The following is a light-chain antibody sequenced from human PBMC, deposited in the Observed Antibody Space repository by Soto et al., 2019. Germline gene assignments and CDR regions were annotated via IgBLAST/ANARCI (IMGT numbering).Light chain of an antibody. CDR1: QTVSSY. V-gene: IGKV3-11*01. J-gene: IGKJ5*01. CDR3: QHRMNWPLT. CDR2: DAS. Sequence: EIVLTQSPATLSLSPGERATLSCRASQTVSSYLLWYQQKPGQAPWLLIYDASNRASGTPARFSGSGSETDFTLTISSLEPEDFAVYYCQHRMNWPLTFGQGTRLEIK.